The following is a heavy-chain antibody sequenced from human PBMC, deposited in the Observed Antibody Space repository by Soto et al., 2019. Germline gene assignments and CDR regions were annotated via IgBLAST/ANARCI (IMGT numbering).Heavy chain of an antibody. V-gene: IGHV3-21*01. CDR2: ISSRSDSI. CDR1: GFIFTSYS. D-gene: IGHD2-21*01. Sequence: EVQLVESGGGLVQRGGSLRLSCAASGFIFTSYSMVWVRQAPGKGLEWVSSISSRSDSIYYADSVKGRFTISRDNAQNSLYLQMNSLTSVEMAVYYCARDPIADRFVQYFQHWGPGTLVTVSS. J-gene: IGHJ1*01. CDR3: ARDPIADRFVQYFQH.